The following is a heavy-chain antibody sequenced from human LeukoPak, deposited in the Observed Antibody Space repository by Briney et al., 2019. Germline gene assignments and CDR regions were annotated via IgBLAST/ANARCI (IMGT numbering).Heavy chain of an antibody. D-gene: IGHD6-19*01. CDR3: ARDGYSSGEIDY. J-gene: IGHJ4*02. CDR2: INAYNGKT. Sequence: ASVKVSCKASGYTFTSYGIGWVRQAPGQGLEWMGWINAYNGKTNYVQKFQGRVTVTTDTSTSTAYMELTSLRFDDTAVYYCARDGYSSGEIDYWGQGTLVTVSS. CDR1: GYTFTSYG. V-gene: IGHV1-18*01.